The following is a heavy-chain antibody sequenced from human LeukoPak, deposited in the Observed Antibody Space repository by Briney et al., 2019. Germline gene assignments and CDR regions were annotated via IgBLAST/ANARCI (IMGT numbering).Heavy chain of an antibody. V-gene: IGHV4-61*08. CDR2: IYYSGST. Sequence: SETLSLTCTVSGGSISSGDYYWSWIRQPPGKGLEWIGYIYYSGSTNYNPSLKSRVTISVDTSKNQFSLKLSSVTAADTAVYYCARGGGYSYGYYFDYWGQGTLVTVSS. CDR1: GGSISSGDYY. CDR3: ARGGGYSYGYYFDY. J-gene: IGHJ4*02. D-gene: IGHD5-18*01.